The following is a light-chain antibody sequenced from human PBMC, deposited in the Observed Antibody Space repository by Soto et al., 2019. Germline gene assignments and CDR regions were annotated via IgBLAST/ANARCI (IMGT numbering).Light chain of an antibody. CDR2: GAS. CDR3: QQYNNWPPIT. V-gene: IGKV3D-15*01. CDR1: QSVSSN. Sequence: EIGVTQSPGTLSVSPGERATLSCRASQSVSSNLAWYQQKPGQAPRLLIYGASTRATGIPARFSGSGSGTEFTLTISSLQSEDFAVYYCQQYNNWPPITFGQGTRLEIK. J-gene: IGKJ5*01.